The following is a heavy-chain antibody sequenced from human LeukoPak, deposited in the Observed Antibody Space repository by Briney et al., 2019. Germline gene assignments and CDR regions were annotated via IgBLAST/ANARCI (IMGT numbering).Heavy chain of an antibody. CDR1: GYTLTELS. V-gene: IGHV1-24*01. J-gene: IGHJ4*02. CDR3: ATDLLRYSSGWHFDY. CDR2: FDPEDGET. Sequence: ASVTVSCTVSGYTLTELSMHWVRQAPGKGLEWMGGFDPEDGETIYAQKFQGRVTMTEDTSTDTAYMELSSLRSEDTAVYYCATDLLRYSSGWHFDYWGQGTLVTVSS. D-gene: IGHD6-19*01.